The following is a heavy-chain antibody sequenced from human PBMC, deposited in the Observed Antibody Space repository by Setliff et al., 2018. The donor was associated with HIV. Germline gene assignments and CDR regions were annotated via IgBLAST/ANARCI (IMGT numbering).Heavy chain of an antibody. D-gene: IGHD5-18*01. J-gene: IGHJ6*03. CDR1: GETFNDYF. CDR3: ARGRDVIRDTYYSYFYMDV. CDR2: LNHSGDI. V-gene: IGHV4-34*01. Sequence: TSETLSLTCAVYGETFNDYFWTWIRQSPGKGLEWIGELNHSGDINQNPSLKSGFTLSVDTSKNQFSLRLTSVTAADTAVYYCARGRDVIRDTYYSYFYMDVWSRGTAVTVS.